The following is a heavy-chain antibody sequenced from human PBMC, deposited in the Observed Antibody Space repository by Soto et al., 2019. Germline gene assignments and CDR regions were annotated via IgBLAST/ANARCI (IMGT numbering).Heavy chain of an antibody. Sequence: SETLSLTCTVSGGSVSSGSYYWSWIRQPPGKGLEWIGYIYYSGSTNYNPSLKSRVTMSVDTSKNQFSLKLSSVTAADTAVYYCARDSGIAAAAWFDPWGQGTLVTVSS. CDR1: GGSVSSGSYY. V-gene: IGHV4-61*01. D-gene: IGHD6-13*01. CDR2: IYYSGST. CDR3: ARDSGIAAAAWFDP. J-gene: IGHJ5*02.